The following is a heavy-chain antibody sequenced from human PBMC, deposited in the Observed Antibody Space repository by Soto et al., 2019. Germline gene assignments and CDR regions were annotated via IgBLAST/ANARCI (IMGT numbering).Heavy chain of an antibody. V-gene: IGHV3-30-3*01. CDR1: GFTFSSYA. CDR2: ISYDGSNK. Sequence: GGSLRLSCAASGFTFSSYAMHWVRQAPGKGLEWVAVISYDGSNKYYADSVKGRFTISRDNSKNTLYLQMNSLRAEDTAVYYCASLRGRQLVPTHWFDPWGQGTLVTVSS. J-gene: IGHJ5*02. CDR3: ASLRGRQLVPTHWFDP. D-gene: IGHD6-13*01.